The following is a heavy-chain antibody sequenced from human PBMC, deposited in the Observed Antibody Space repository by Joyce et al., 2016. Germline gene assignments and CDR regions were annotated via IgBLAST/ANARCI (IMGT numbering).Heavy chain of an antibody. CDR2: MSGSGDST. J-gene: IGHJ4*02. Sequence: DVQLLESGGGLVQPGGSLRLSCAASGFTFSSYAMTWVRQAPGKGLEWVSGMSGSGDSTYYADSVKGRFTISRDNSKNTLYLQMNSLRAEDTAVYYCVKEEDIVVVPAASSYWGQGTLVTVSS. V-gene: IGHV3-23*01. D-gene: IGHD2-2*01. CDR1: GFTFSSYA. CDR3: VKEEDIVVVPAASSY.